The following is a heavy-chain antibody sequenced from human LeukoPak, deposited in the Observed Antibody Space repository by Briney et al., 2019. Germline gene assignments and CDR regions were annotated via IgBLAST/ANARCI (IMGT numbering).Heavy chain of an antibody. J-gene: IGHJ3*01. CDR3: ARPTTSGLYSH. CDR2: ISGSSRTT. D-gene: IGHD3-22*01. Sequence: PGGSLRLSCAASGFTFSDFDLNWVRQAPGKGREWVSYISGSSRTTYYTDSVKGRFTISRDNAKNLLYLRMNSLGAEVTAWYCWARPTTSGLYSHWGQGTMVTVSS. CDR1: GFTFSDFD. V-gene: IGHV3-48*01.